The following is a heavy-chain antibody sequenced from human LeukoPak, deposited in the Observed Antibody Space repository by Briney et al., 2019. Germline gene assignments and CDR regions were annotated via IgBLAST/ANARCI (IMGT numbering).Heavy chain of an antibody. Sequence: GGSLRLSCAASGFTFSGSTMHWVRQASGKGLEWVARIRTKADSYAPAYAASVTGRFTISRDDSQNMAYLQMNSLKIEDTARYYCASGPTGWTEYFQHWGQGILLTVSS. CDR3: ASGPTGWTEYFQH. V-gene: IGHV3-73*01. J-gene: IGHJ1*01. D-gene: IGHD6-19*01. CDR1: GFTFSGST. CDR2: IRTKADSYAP.